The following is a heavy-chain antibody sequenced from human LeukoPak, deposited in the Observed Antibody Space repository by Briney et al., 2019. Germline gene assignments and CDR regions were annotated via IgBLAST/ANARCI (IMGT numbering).Heavy chain of an antibody. V-gene: IGHV3-23*01. CDR1: GFAFSTFA. Sequence: GGSLRLSCAASGFAFSTFAMGWVRQSPGKGLEWLSTINGGGNTTFYSDSVKGRFTISGDNSKNTLYLHMDSLRPDDTAIYYCTKELHVAVAVADYYYVYMDVWGRGTAVTVSS. CDR2: INGGGNTT. D-gene: IGHD6-19*01. CDR3: TKELHVAVAVADYYYVYMDV. J-gene: IGHJ6*03.